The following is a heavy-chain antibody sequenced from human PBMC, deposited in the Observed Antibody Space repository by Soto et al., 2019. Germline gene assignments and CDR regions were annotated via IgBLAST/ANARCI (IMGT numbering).Heavy chain of an antibody. V-gene: IGHV4-59*11. CDR3: AIDIIAAAGTPTYYYYYMDV. J-gene: IGHJ6*03. CDR2: IYYSGST. D-gene: IGHD6-13*01. Sequence: SETLSLTCTVSGGSINSHYWSWIRQPPGKGLEWIGYIYYSGSTNYNPSLKSRVTISVDTSKNQFSLKLSSVTAADTAVYYCAIDIIAAAGTPTYYYYYMDVWGKGTTVTVSS. CDR1: GGSINSHY.